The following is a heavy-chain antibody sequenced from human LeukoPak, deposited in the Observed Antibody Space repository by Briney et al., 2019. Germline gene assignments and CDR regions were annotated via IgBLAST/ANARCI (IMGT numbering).Heavy chain of an antibody. J-gene: IGHJ4*02. CDR3: ARDLGGATHTAFDY. CDR2: ISAYNGNT. Sequence: SVKVACKAAGYTCTSYGISWVQQAPGQGLEWMGWISAYNGNTNYAQRLQGRVTMTTDTSTSTAYMELRSLRSDDTAVYYCARDLGGATHTAFDYWGQGTLVTVSS. V-gene: IGHV1-18*01. D-gene: IGHD1-26*01. CDR1: GYTCTSYG.